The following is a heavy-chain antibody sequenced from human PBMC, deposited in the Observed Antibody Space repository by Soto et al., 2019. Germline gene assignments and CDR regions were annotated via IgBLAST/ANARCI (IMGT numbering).Heavy chain of an antibody. Sequence: QVQLVQSGAEVKKPGSSVKVSCKASGGTFSSYAISWVRQAPGQGLEWMGAIIPIFGTANYAQKFQGRVTITADESTSTAYMELSSLRSEDTAVYYCAREGSYYYDSSGYRDFDYWGQGTLVTVSS. J-gene: IGHJ4*02. D-gene: IGHD3-22*01. CDR1: GGTFSSYA. CDR2: IIPIFGTA. CDR3: AREGSYYYDSSGYRDFDY. V-gene: IGHV1-69*01.